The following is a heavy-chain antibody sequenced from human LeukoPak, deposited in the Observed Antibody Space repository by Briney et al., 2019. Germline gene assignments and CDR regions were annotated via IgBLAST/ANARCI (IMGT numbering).Heavy chain of an antibody. D-gene: IGHD2-2*01. CDR1: GYTFTGYY. CDR2: INPDTGAT. V-gene: IGHV1-2*02. J-gene: IGHJ6*02. CDR3: TRDHCSYINCYEDYYYGMDV. Sequence: ASVKVSCKASGYTFTGYYMHWLRQAPGQGLEWMGWINPDTGATDIAQKFQGRVTMTRDTSISAAYMELSRLRSDDTAVYYCTRDHCSYINCYEDYYYGMDVWGQGTTVTVSS.